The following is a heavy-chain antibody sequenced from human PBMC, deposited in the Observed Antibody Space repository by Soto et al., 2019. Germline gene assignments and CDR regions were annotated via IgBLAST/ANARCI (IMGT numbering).Heavy chain of an antibody. CDR1: SYTFTSYG. V-gene: IGHV1-18*01. J-gene: IGHJ3*02. Sequence: ASVKVSCKASSYTFTSYGISWVRQAPGQGLEWMGWISAYNGNTNYAQKLQGRVTMTTDTSTSTAYMELRSLRSDDTAVYYCAGGDYYDSSGYPPDAFDIWGQGTMVTVSS. CDR3: AGGDYYDSSGYPPDAFDI. D-gene: IGHD3-22*01. CDR2: ISAYNGNT.